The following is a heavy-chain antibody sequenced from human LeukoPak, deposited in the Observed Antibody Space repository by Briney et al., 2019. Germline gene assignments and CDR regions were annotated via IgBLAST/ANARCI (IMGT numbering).Heavy chain of an antibody. Sequence: GGSLRLSCAASGFIFNNYGLIWVRQAPGKGLEWVSAISNDGGGTQYADFVKGRFTISRDNSKNTLFLQMSSLRAEDTALYFCAKGSSGYFADPWGQGTLVTVSS. V-gene: IGHV3-23*01. J-gene: IGHJ5*02. D-gene: IGHD3-22*01. CDR1: GFIFNNYG. CDR3: AKGSSGYFADP. CDR2: ISNDGGGT.